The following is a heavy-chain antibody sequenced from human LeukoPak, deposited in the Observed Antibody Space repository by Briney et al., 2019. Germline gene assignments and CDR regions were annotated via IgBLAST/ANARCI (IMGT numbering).Heavy chain of an antibody. V-gene: IGHV4-4*07. CDR1: TVTINTYY. J-gene: IGHJ4*02. CDR2: VFNTGIT. CDR3: ASSSWADY. D-gene: IGHD6-13*01. Sequence: SETLSLTCTVSTVTINTYYWSWIRQPAGKGLEWIGRVFNTGITNYNPSLKSRVTMSVDTSRNQFPLRLTSVTAADTAVYYCASSSWADYWGQGTLVTVSS.